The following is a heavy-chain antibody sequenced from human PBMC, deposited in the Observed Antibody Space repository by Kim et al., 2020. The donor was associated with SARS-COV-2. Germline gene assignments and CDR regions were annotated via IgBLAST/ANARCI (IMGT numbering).Heavy chain of an antibody. CDR1: GYSISSGYY. J-gene: IGHJ2*01. V-gene: IGHV4-38-2*02. CDR3: ARQDSHYDILTGYYTHW. CDR2: IYHSGST. D-gene: IGHD3-9*01. Sequence: SETLSLTCTVSGYSISSGYYWGWIRQPPGKGLEWIGSIYHSGSTYYNPSLKSRVTISVDTSKNQFSLKLSSVTAADTAVYYCARQDSHYDILTGYYTHW.